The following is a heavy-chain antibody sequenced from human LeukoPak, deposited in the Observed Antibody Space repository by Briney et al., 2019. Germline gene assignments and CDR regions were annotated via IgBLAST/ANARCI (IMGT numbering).Heavy chain of an antibody. J-gene: IGHJ4*02. CDR1: GFVFSTYA. CDR2: IVSTT. V-gene: IGHV3-23*01. Sequence: GGSLRLSCAASGFVFSTYAMSWVRQAPGKGPEGVATIVSTTYYTKPSKGDFTISRDNSKNTLYVQMNSLKVEDTAVYYCARLLFVGSTPVAFDYWGQGTLVTVSS. D-gene: IGHD2-2*01. CDR3: ARLLFVGSTPVAFDY.